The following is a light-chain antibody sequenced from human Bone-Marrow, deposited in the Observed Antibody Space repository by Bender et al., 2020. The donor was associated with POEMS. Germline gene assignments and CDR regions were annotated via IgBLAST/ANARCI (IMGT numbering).Light chain of an antibody. Sequence: QSALTQPASVSGSPGQSITISCTGTHSNIGTYNVVSWYQQHPGKAPKLILYDVNKRPSGISFRFSGSKSGNTASLTISGLQAEDEADYYCSSYVGSNNWVFGGGTKLTVL. CDR2: DVN. CDR1: HSNIGTYNV. CDR3: SSYVGSNNWV. J-gene: IGLJ3*02. V-gene: IGLV2-23*02.